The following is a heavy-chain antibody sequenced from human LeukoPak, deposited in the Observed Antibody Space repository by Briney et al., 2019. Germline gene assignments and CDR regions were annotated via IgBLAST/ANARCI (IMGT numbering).Heavy chain of an antibody. D-gene: IGHD2-2*02. Sequence: GGSLRLSCAASGFTFDDYAMHWVRQAPGKGLEWVAVISYDGSNKYYADSVKGRFTISRDNSKNTLYLQMNSLRAEDTAVYYCARGYCSSTSCYTDYWGQGTLVTVSP. CDR1: GFTFDDYA. CDR2: ISYDGSNK. CDR3: ARGYCSSTSCYTDY. J-gene: IGHJ4*02. V-gene: IGHV3-30-3*01.